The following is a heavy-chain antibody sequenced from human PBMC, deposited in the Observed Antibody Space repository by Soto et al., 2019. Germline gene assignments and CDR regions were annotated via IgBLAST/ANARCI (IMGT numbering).Heavy chain of an antibody. V-gene: IGHV1-2*02. J-gene: IGHJ6*02. Sequence: GTSVKVSCKTSGHTFTGYYIHWVRQAPGQGLEWMGWINPNSGGTNYAQKFQGRVTMTRDTSISTAYMELSRLTSDDTAIYYRARDERFDPTTGYYYAMHVWGQGTTVTVSS. CDR1: GHTFTGYY. CDR2: INPNSGGT. CDR3: ARDERFDPTTGYYYAMHV. D-gene: IGHD3-9*01.